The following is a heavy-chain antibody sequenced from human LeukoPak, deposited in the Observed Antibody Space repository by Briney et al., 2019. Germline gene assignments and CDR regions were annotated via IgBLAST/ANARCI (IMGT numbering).Heavy chain of an antibody. Sequence: SETLSLTCAVPGYSISSGYYWGWIRQPPGKGLEGNGSIYYSGSTYYNPSLKSRVTITVDTSKNQFSLKPSSVSAADTAVYYCARVLNMIIVVAADYWGQGTLVTVSS. CDR1: GYSISSGYY. J-gene: IGHJ4*02. CDR2: IYYSGST. CDR3: ARVLNMIIVVAADY. D-gene: IGHD3-22*01. V-gene: IGHV4-38-2*01.